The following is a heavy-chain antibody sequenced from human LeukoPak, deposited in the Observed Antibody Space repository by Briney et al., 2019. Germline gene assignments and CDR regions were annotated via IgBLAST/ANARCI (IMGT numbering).Heavy chain of an antibody. CDR1: GYTFTSYG. Sequence: ASVKVSCKASGYTFTSYGISWVRQAPGQGLEWMGWISAYNGNTNYAQELQGRVTMTTDTSTSTAYMELRSLRSDDTAVYYCAREYDQLQDIVVLDYWGQGTLVTVSS. J-gene: IGHJ4*02. V-gene: IGHV1-18*04. CDR3: AREYDQLQDIVVLDY. CDR2: ISAYNGNT. D-gene: IGHD2-2*01.